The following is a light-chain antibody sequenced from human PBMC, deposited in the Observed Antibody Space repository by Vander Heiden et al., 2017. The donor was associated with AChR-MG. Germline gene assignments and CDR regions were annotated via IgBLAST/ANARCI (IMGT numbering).Light chain of an antibody. Sequence: DIQMTQSPSSLSASVGDRVTITCQASQDVNNYLNWYQQKPGEAPKLLIYGASNLETGVPSRFSGSGSGTDFTLTISSLQPEDIATYYCKLYDNLPPITFGQGTRLKIK. CDR1: QDVNNY. CDR2: GAS. CDR3: KLYDNLPPIT. J-gene: IGKJ5*01. V-gene: IGKV1-33*01.